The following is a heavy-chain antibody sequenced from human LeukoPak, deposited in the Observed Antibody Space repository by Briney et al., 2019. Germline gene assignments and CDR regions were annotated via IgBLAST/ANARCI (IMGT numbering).Heavy chain of an antibody. V-gene: IGHV3-23*01. CDR3: AKKRDAFDI. J-gene: IGHJ3*02. CDR1: GFTFRSYA. D-gene: IGHD5-24*01. Sequence: GGSLRLSCLASGFTFRSYAMGWVRQAPGKRPEWVSSLTDSGGTTYYVDSVKGRFTISRDNSKNTLYLHMNSLRAEDTAMYYCAKKRDAFDIWGQGTVVAVSS. CDR2: LTDSGGTT.